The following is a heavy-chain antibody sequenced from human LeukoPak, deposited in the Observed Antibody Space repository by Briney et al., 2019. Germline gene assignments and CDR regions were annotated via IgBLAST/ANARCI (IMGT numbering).Heavy chain of an antibody. D-gene: IGHD5-12*01. CDR3: ARGPSGYHNT. CDR2: ISGRGNTI. V-gene: IGHV3-48*01. Sequence: GGSLRLSCAASGFTFTTYSLNWVRQAPGKGLEWVSYISGRGNTIYYADSVKGRFTISRDNAKNSLYLQMNSLRAEDTAVYYCARGPSGYHNTGGQGTLVTVSS. CDR1: GFTFTTYS. J-gene: IGHJ4*02.